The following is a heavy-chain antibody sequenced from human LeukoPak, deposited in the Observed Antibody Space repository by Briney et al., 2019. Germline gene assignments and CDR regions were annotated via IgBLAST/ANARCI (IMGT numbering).Heavy chain of an antibody. J-gene: IGHJ6*02. CDR1: GYTFTSYD. CDR2: MNPNSGNT. V-gene: IGHV1-8*01. D-gene: IGHD3-22*01. Sequence: ASVKVSCKASGYTFTSYDLNWVRQATGQGLEWMGWMNPNSGNTGYAQKFQGRVTMTRNTSISTAYMELSSLRSEDTAVYYCARDRYYYDSSGAYGMDVWGQGTTVTVSS. CDR3: ARDRYYYDSSGAYGMDV.